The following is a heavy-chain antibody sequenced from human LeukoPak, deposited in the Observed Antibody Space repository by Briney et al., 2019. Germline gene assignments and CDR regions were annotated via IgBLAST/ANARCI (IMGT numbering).Heavy chain of an antibody. CDR2: INHSGST. V-gene: IGHV4-34*01. CDR1: GGSFSGYY. CDR3: ARYSGRLNYYYYCYMDV. J-gene: IGHJ6*03. D-gene: IGHD1-26*01. Sequence: SETLSLTCAVYGGSFSGYYWSWIRQPPGKGLEWIGEINHSGSTNYNPSLKSRVTISVDTSKNQFSLKLSSVTAADTAVYYCARYSGRLNYYYYCYMDVWGKGTTVTVSS.